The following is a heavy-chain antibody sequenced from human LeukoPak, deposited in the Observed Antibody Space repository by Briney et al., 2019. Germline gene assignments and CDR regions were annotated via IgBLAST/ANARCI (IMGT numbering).Heavy chain of an antibody. V-gene: IGHV4-34*01. CDR1: GGSFSGYY. CDR3: ARGRYSSGPFDY. CDR2: INHSGST. J-gene: IGHJ4*02. D-gene: IGHD6-19*01. Sequence: SETLSLTCAVYGGSFSGYYWSWVRQPPGKGLEWIGEINHSGSTIYNPSLKSRVTISVDTSKNQFSLKLSSVTAADTAVYYCARGRYSSGPFDYWGQGTLVTVSS.